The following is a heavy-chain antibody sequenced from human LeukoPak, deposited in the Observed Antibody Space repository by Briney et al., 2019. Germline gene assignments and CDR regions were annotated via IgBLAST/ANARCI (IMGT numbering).Heavy chain of an antibody. CDR1: GFTVSSNY. CDR3: ARSRSGSYELPIYYYYYMDV. V-gene: IGHV3-53*05. Sequence: PGGSLRLSCAASGFTVSSNYMSWVRQAPGKGLEWVSVIYSGGSTYYADSVKGRFTISRDNSKNTLYLQMNSLRAEDTAVYYCARSRSGSYELPIYYYYYMDVWGKGTTVTVSS. D-gene: IGHD3-10*01. J-gene: IGHJ6*03. CDR2: IYSGGST.